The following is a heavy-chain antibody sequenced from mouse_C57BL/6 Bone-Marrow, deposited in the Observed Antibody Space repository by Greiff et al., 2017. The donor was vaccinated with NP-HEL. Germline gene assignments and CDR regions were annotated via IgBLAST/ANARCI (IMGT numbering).Heavy chain of an antibody. Sequence: QVQLKESGAELVRPGASVTLSCKASGYTFTDYEMHWVKQTPVHGLEWIGAIDPETGGTAYNQKFKGKAILTADKSSSTAYMELRSLTSEDSAVYYCTRGDGYDGDWGQGTTLTVSS. CDR1: GYTFTDYE. CDR3: TRGDGYDGD. J-gene: IGHJ2*01. CDR2: IDPETGGT. V-gene: IGHV1-15*01. D-gene: IGHD2-2*01.